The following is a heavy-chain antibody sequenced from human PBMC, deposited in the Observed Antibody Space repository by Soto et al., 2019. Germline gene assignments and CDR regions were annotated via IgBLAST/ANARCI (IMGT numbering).Heavy chain of an antibody. Sequence: EVQLVESGGGLVQPGGSLRLSCAASGFTFSNYWMHWVRQAPGKGLVWLSRINSDGSSTSYTDSVKGRFTISRDNAKNTLYLQLNSLRAEDTAVYYCASFSLFYYDSSGHYCDYWGQGTLVTVSS. D-gene: IGHD3-22*01. CDR3: ASFSLFYYDSSGHYCDY. V-gene: IGHV3-74*01. J-gene: IGHJ4*02. CDR2: INSDGSST. CDR1: GFTFSNYW.